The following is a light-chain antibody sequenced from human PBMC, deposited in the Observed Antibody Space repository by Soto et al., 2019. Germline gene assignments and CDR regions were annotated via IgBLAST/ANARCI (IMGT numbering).Light chain of an antibody. CDR1: QSVSSSY. CDR3: QQYGSSPQT. Sequence: EIVLTQSPGTLSLSPGERATLSCRASQSVSSSYLAWYQQKPGQAPRLLIYGASSRATGIPDRFSGSGSGTDFTLTISRLEPEDFAVDYCQQYGSSPQTFGQGTKLE. CDR2: GAS. V-gene: IGKV3-20*01. J-gene: IGKJ2*01.